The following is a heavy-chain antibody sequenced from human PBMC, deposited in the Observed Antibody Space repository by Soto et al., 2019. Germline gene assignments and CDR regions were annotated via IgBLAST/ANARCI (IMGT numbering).Heavy chain of an antibody. CDR2: IYTSGST. CDR1: GGSISASY. CDR3: AGDQGYYYSGIDV. V-gene: IGHV4-4*07. Sequence: QVQLQESGPGLVKPSETLSLTCTISGGSISASYWTCLRHAARMGLEWSGRIYTSGSTTNNPSPTRRVPISVDSARNQLSLKLTSVTAADTAVSFCAGDQGYYYSGIDVWGQGTTGTVSS. J-gene: IGHJ6*02.